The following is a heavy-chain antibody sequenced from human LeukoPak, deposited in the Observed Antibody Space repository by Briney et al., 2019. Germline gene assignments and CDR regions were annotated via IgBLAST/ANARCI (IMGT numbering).Heavy chain of an antibody. CDR1: GFTFSSYA. CDR3: IRDLGGRSGH. V-gene: IGHV3-74*01. D-gene: IGHD1-26*01. J-gene: IGHJ4*02. Sequence: GGSLRLSCAASGFTFSSYAMSWVRQAPGKGLVWASRSNEDGSTTNYADSVKGRFTISRDNAKNTLYLQMNSLTAEDTAVYYCIRDLGGRSGHWGQGTLVTVSS. CDR2: SNEDGSTT.